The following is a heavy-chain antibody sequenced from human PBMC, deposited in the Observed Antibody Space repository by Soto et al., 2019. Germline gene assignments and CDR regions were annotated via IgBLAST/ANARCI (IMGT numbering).Heavy chain of an antibody. Sequence: PVGSLSLSCASSVCTFSSYAMHCVRHSPGKWLEWVAVISYDGSNKYYADSVKGRFTISRDNSKNTLHLQMNSLRAEDTAVYYCARARHLSMFEYDYGMEVWGQGTTDSVS. CDR1: VCTFSSYA. CDR2: ISYDGSNK. CDR3: ARARHLSMFEYDYGMEV. J-gene: IGHJ6*01. D-gene: IGHD3-10*02. V-gene: IGHV3-30-3*01.